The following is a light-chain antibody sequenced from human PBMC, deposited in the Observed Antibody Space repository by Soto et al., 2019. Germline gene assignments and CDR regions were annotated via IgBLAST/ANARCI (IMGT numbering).Light chain of an antibody. CDR2: EVS. CDR1: NSDIGAYDY. J-gene: IGLJ1*01. CDR3: SSHGGANNFYV. V-gene: IGLV2-8*01. Sequence: QSVLTQPPSASGSPGQSVTISCTGTNSDIGAYDYVSWYQQHPGKVPKLMIYEVSKRPSGVPDRFSASKSGNTASLTVSGLQAEDEADYYCSSHGGANNFYVFGTGTRSPS.